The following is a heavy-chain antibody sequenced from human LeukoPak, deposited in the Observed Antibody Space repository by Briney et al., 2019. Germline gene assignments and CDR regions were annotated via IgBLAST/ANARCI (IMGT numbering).Heavy chain of an antibody. D-gene: IGHD6-13*01. V-gene: IGHV1-46*01. J-gene: IGHJ3*02. CDR2: INPSGGST. Sequence: GASVKVSCKASGYTFTSYGISWVRQAPGQGLEWMGIINPSGGSTSYAQKFQGRVTMTRDTSTSTVYMELSSLRSEDTAVYYCARDQGYSSPTNAFDIWGQGTMVTVSS. CDR1: GYTFTSYG. CDR3: ARDQGYSSPTNAFDI.